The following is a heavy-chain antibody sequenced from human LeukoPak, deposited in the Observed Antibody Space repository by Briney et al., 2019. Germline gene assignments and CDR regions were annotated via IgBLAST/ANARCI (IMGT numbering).Heavy chain of an antibody. D-gene: IGHD1-26*01. J-gene: IGHJ4*02. CDR1: GGSISSGDYY. CDR2: IYYSGST. Sequence: SETLSLTCTVSGGSISSGDYYWSWIRQPPGKGLEWIGYIYYSGSTYYNPSLKSRVTISVDTSKNQFSLKLSSVTAADTAVYYCARVRWEPLERYYFDYWGQGTLVTVSS. CDR3: ARVRWEPLERYYFDY. V-gene: IGHV4-30-4*01.